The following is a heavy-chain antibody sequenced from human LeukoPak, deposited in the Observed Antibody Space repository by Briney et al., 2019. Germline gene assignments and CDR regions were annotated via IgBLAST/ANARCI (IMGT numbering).Heavy chain of an antibody. Sequence: PSETLSLTCTVSGGSISSGDYFWSWIRQPPGKGLEWIGYIYYSGSTYYNPSLKSRVTISVDTSKNQFSLKLSSVTAADTAVYYCARQGGSYWDWFDPWGQGTLVTVSS. CDR1: GGSISSGDYF. V-gene: IGHV4-30-4*08. D-gene: IGHD2-15*01. CDR3: ARQGGSYWDWFDP. J-gene: IGHJ5*02. CDR2: IYYSGST.